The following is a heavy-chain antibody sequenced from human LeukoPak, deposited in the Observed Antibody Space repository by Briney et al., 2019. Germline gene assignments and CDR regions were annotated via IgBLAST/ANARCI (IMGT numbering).Heavy chain of an antibody. CDR1: GYNYRDYY. V-gene: IGHV1-2*02. CDR3: ARVDRLYERTYPAGYDI. J-gene: IGHJ3*02. D-gene: IGHD6-25*01. CDR2: INPHSGGT. Sequence: ASVKVSCKASGYNYRDYYIHWVRHAPGQGLEWMGWINPHSGGTRYAAKFQGRVTMSSDMSINTAYMELRRLRSDDTAIFYCARVDRLYERTYPAGYDIWGQGTRVTVSS.